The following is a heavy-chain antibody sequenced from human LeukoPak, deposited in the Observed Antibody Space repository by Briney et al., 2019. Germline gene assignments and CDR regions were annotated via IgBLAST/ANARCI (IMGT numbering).Heavy chain of an antibody. V-gene: IGHV1-46*01. CDR1: GYTFTSYY. Sequence: GASVKVSCKASGYTFTSYYMHWVRQAPGQGLEWMGIINPSGGSTSYAQKFQGRVTMTRDTPTSTVYMELSSLRSEDTAVYYCARDGDYYDSSGYYSSYFDYWGQGTLVTVSS. CDR3: ARDGDYYDSSGYYSSYFDY. D-gene: IGHD3-22*01. J-gene: IGHJ4*02. CDR2: INPSGGST.